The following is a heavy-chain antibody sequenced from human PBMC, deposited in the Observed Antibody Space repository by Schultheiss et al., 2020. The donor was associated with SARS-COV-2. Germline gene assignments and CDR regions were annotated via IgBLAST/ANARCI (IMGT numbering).Heavy chain of an antibody. CDR1: GYTFTSYA. J-gene: IGHJ6*01. Sequence: SVKVSCKASGYTFTSYAMHWVRQAPGQGLEWMGRIIPILGIANYAQKLQGRVTMTTDTSTSTAYMELRSLRSDDTAVYYCARDVNYDILTGYSYYGMDVWGQGTTGTGSS. D-gene: IGHD3-9*01. CDR3: ARDVNYDILTGYSYYGMDV. V-gene: IGHV1-69*04. CDR2: IIPILGIA.